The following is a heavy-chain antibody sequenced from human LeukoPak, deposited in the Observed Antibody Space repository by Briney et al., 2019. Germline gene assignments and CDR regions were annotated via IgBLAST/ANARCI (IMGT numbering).Heavy chain of an antibody. Sequence: PGGSLRLSCAASGFTFSSYAMNWVRQALGKGLEWVSGISGSGDSTDYADSVKGRVSISRDNSKNTLWLQMNSLRVEDTAVYYCAKSDCRSTSCYTFDYWGQGTLVTVSS. V-gene: IGHV3-23*01. CDR3: AKSDCRSTSCYTFDY. J-gene: IGHJ4*02. D-gene: IGHD2-2*02. CDR2: ISGSGDST. CDR1: GFTFSSYA.